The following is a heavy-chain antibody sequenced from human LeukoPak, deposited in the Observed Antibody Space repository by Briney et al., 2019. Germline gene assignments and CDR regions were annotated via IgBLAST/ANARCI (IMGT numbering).Heavy chain of an antibody. J-gene: IGHJ4*02. V-gene: IGHV4-34*01. CDR3: ASRGSYYDSSGYFLDY. CDR1: GGSFSGYY. Sequence: SETLSLTCAVYGGSFSGYYWSWIRQPPGKGLEWIGEINHSGSTNYNPSLKSRVTISVDTSKNQFSLKLSSVAAADTAVYYCASRGSYYDSSGYFLDYWGQGTLVTVSS. CDR2: INHSGST. D-gene: IGHD3-22*01.